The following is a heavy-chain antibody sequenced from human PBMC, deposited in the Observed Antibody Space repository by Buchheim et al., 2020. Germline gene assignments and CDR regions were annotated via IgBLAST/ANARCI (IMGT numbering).Heavy chain of an antibody. CDR3: ACLTVAGTGDY. Sequence: QVQLVESGGGVVQPGRSLRLSCAASGFTFSSYGMHWVRQAPGKGLEWVAVIWYDGSNKYYADSVKGRFHISRDHSKNTRYLQMNSLRAEDTAVYYCACLTVAGTGDYWGQGTL. CDR1: GFTFSSYG. D-gene: IGHD6-19*01. J-gene: IGHJ4*02. CDR2: IWYDGSNK. V-gene: IGHV3-33*01.